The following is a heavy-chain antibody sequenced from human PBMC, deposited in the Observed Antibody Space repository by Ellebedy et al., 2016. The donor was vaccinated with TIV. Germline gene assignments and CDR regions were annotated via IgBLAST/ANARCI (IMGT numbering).Heavy chain of an antibody. J-gene: IGHJ4*02. D-gene: IGHD6-13*01. Sequence: GESLKTSCAASGFPFSCCAMSWVRPTPGKGLEWVSVISNSGDTTYADYVKGRFTISRDNSKDTLFLQMNSLRAEDTGVYYCAKLAGISSWYAEYWGQGTLVTVSS. CDR3: AKLAGISSWYAEY. CDR1: GFPFSCCA. V-gene: IGHV3-23*01. CDR2: ISNSGDTT.